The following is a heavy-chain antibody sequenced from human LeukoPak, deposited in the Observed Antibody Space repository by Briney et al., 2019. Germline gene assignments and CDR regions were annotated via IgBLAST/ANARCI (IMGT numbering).Heavy chain of an antibody. J-gene: IGHJ4*02. CDR2: TSAYNGNT. Sequence: ASVKVSCKASGYTFTSYGISWVRQAPGQGLEWMGWTSAYNGNTNYAQKLQGRVTMTTDTSTSTAYMELRSLRSDDTAVYYCARHQGGDYYDSSGYYGYWGQGTLVTVSS. D-gene: IGHD3-22*01. CDR1: GYTFTSYG. V-gene: IGHV1-18*01. CDR3: ARHQGGDYYDSSGYYGY.